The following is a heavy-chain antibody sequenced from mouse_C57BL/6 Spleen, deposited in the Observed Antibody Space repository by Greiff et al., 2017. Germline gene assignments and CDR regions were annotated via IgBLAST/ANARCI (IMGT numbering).Heavy chain of an antibody. V-gene: IGHV1-47*01. D-gene: IGHD1-1*01. CDR1: GYTFTTYP. CDR3: ARSSTRYYYIDY. J-gene: IGHJ4*01. CDR2: FLPYNDGT. Sequence: QFQLQQSGPELLKPGASVKLSCKASGYTFTTYPIKWLKQSHGKSLEWIGNFLPYNDGTKYNEKFKGKATLTVYKSTNTVYLELSRLTSDDSDVYACARSSTRYYYIDYWGQGTTVTVSS.